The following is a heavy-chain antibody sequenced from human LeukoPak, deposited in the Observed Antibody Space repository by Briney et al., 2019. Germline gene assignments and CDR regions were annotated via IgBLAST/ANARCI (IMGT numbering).Heavy chain of an antibody. V-gene: IGHV1-8*01. CDR2: MNPNRGNT. Sequence: VASVKVSCKASGDTFTSYDINWVRQAPGQGLEWMGWMNPNRGNTGYAQRFQGRVSMTRDTSISTAYMELSSLRLEDTAVYYCARGNPYCSSASCYNYWGQGTLVTVSS. CDR3: ARGNPYCSSASCYNY. D-gene: IGHD2-2*02. CDR1: GDTFTSYD. J-gene: IGHJ4*02.